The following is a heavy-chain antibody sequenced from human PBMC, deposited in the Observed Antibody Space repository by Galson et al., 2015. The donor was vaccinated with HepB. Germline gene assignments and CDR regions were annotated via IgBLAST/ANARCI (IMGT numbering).Heavy chain of an antibody. D-gene: IGHD6-13*01. J-gene: IGHJ3*02. CDR2: IIPIIGIT. CDR1: GGTFSSYA. V-gene: IGHV1-69*04. Sequence: SVKVSCKASGGTFSSYAISWLRQAPGQGLEWMGRIIPIIGITNYAQKFQGRVTITADKSTSTTYMELSSLRSEDTAVYYCASLDSSSPFDAFDIWGQGTMVTVSS. CDR3: ASLDSSSPFDAFDI.